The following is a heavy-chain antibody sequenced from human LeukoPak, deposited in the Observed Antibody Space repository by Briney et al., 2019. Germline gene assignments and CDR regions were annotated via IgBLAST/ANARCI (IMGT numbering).Heavy chain of an antibody. V-gene: IGHV3-7*01. CDR2: IKHDGSTK. CDR3: ARDTARGDFDY. D-gene: IGHD6-25*01. CDR1: GFTFSHYW. J-gene: IGHJ4*02. Sequence: GGSLRLSCAASGFTFSHYWMSWVRQAPGKGLEWAASIKHDGSTKYYVDSVKGRFTISRDNAKNSLSLQMSSLRAEDSSVYYCARDTARGDFDYWRQGTLVAVSS.